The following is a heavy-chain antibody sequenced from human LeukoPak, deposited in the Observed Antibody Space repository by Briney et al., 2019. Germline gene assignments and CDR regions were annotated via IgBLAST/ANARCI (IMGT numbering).Heavy chain of an antibody. CDR1: GGSISSGGQS. D-gene: IGHD5-18*01. CDR2: IYHSGNT. CDR3: ARRYRYGFYYFDY. J-gene: IGHJ4*02. V-gene: IGHV4-30-2*01. Sequence: PSQTLSLTCAVSGGSISSGGQSWSWMRQPPEKGLEWIGYIYHSGNTYYNPSLKSRVTISVDRSKNQFSLRVNSVTAADTSVYFCARRYRYGFYYFDYWGQGTLVTVSS.